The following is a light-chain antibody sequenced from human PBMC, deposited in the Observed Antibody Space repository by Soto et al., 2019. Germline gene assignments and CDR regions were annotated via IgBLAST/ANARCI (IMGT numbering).Light chain of an antibody. CDR2: DAS. V-gene: IGKV3-11*01. CDR3: HQRSKWPQT. J-gene: IGKJ1*01. CDR1: QSVTTH. Sequence: DIVLTQYPATLSLSPGERATLSCRASQSVTTHLAWYRHIRGQAPRLLIYDASTRATGIPPRFSGSGSGTDFTLTISSLEPEDSAVYYCHQRSKWPQTFGQGTTVEIK.